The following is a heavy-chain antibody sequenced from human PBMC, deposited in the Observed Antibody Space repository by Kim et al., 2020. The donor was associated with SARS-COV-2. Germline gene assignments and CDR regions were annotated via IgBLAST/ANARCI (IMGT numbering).Heavy chain of an antibody. CDR3: AKDGALRYFDWLLPSYYYYYGMDV. V-gene: IGHV3-23*01. CDR1: GFTFSSYA. Sequence: GGSLRLSCAASGFTFSSYAMSWVRQAPGKGLEWVSAISGSGGSTYYADSVKGRFTISRDNSKNTLYLQMNSLRAEDTAVYYCAKDGALRYFDWLLPSYYYYYGMDVWGQGTTVTVSS. J-gene: IGHJ6*02. D-gene: IGHD3-9*01. CDR2: ISGSGGST.